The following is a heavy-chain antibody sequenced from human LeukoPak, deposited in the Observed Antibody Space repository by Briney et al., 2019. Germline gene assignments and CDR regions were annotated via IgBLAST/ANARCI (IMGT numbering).Heavy chain of an antibody. V-gene: IGHV3-15*01. J-gene: IGHJ3*02. CDR3: TTGRSYYDSSGYYLGDGAFDI. Sequence: GGSLRLSCAAYGFTFSNAWMSWVRQAPGKGLEWVGRIKSKTDGGTTDYAAPVKGRFTISRDDSKNTLYLQMNSLKTEDTAVYYCTTGRSYYDSSGYYLGDGAFDIWGQGTMVTVSS. CDR2: IKSKTDGGTT. D-gene: IGHD3-22*01. CDR1: GFTFSNAW.